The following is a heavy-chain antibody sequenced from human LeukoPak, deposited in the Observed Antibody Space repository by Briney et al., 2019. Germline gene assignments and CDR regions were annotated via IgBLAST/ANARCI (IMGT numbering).Heavy chain of an antibody. Sequence: GESLKISCKGSGYSFTSSWIGWVRQMPGKGLEWMGIIYPGDSDTTYSPSFQGQVTISADKSISTAYLQWSSLKASDTAMYYCARHLYGGNPGSPFDIWGQGTMVTVSS. CDR3: ARHLYGGNPGSPFDI. D-gene: IGHD4-23*01. V-gene: IGHV5-51*01. CDR1: GYSFTSSW. J-gene: IGHJ3*02. CDR2: IYPGDSDT.